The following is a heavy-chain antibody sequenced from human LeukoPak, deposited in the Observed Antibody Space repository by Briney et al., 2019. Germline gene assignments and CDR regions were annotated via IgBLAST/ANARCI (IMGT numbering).Heavy chain of an antibody. V-gene: IGHV7-4-1*02. CDR1: GYTFTSYA. D-gene: IGHD2-2*01. Sequence: ASVKVSCKASGYTFTSYAMNWVRQAPGQGLEWMGWINTNTGNPTYAQGFTGRFVFSLDTSVSTAYLQINSLKAEDTAVYYCARRYCSSTSCYDSYYYHYGMDVWGQGTTVTVSS. CDR2: INTNTGNP. CDR3: ARRYCSSTSCYDSYYYHYGMDV. J-gene: IGHJ6*02.